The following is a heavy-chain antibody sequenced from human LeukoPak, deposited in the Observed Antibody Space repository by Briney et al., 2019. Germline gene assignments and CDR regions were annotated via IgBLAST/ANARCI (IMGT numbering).Heavy chain of an antibody. Sequence: GGSLRLYCAASRFMFDDYAMNWVRQAPGKGLEWVSGINWNGGSTGYADSVKGRFTISRDNAKNSLYLQMNSLRAEDTALYYCARADDYHLLDAFDIWGQGTMVTVSS. CDR2: INWNGGST. CDR3: ARADDYHLLDAFDI. CDR1: RFMFDDYA. J-gene: IGHJ3*02. D-gene: IGHD2-2*01. V-gene: IGHV3-20*04.